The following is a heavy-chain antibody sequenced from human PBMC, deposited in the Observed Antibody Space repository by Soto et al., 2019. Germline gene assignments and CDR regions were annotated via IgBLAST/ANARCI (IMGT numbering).Heavy chain of an antibody. V-gene: IGHV5-51*01. CDR3: ARPGAPTDTVVYDF. J-gene: IGHJ4*02. CDR2: IYPGDSET. D-gene: IGHD5-18*01. Sequence: VESLKISCKASGYIFANYWIWCCFQKPGKGLEWMGVIYPGDSETTYSPSFEGQVIISVDRSRGTAFLERSSLKASDTAMYYCARPGAPTDTVVYDFWGQGTQVTVSS. CDR1: GYIFANYW.